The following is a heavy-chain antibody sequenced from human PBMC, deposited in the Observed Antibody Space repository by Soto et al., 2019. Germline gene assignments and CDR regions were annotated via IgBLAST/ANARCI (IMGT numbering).Heavy chain of an antibody. CDR1: GFTFSSYW. J-gene: IGHJ4*02. D-gene: IGHD6-13*01. Sequence: EVQLVESGGGLVQPGGSLRLSCAASGFTFSSYWMHWVRQAPGKGLVWVSRINSDGSSTSYADSVKGRFTISRDNAKNTLYLQMNSLRAEDTAVYYCARDLYIAYCSSSPTPGGWGQGTLVTVSS. CDR2: INSDGSST. CDR3: ARDLYIAYCSSSPTPGG. V-gene: IGHV3-74*01.